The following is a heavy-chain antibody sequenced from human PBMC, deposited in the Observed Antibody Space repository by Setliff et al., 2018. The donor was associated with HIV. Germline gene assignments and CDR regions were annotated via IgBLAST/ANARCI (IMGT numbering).Heavy chain of an antibody. CDR1: GFSFDDYA. V-gene: IGHV3-9*01. J-gene: IGHJ5*02. Sequence: GGSLRLSCAASGFSFDDYAMHWVRQAPGQGLEWVSGISWNIFNIAYADSVKGRFTISRDNAKNSLYLQMNSLRDEDTALYYCAKEGRVATAFDLWGQGTLVTVSS. CDR2: ISWNIFNI. CDR3: AKEGRVATAFDL.